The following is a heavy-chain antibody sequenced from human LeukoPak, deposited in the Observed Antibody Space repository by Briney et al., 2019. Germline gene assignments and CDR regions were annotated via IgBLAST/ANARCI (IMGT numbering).Heavy chain of an antibody. D-gene: IGHD1-26*01. CDR1: RYTFTNNW. V-gene: IGHV3-74*01. J-gene: IGHJ3*02. CDR2: ISRDGTVT. CDR3: VREVGAPGSFDI. Sequence: GGSLRLSCVGSRYTFTNNWMHWVRQVPGKGLMWVSRISRDGTVTDYADSVKGRFAISRDNAKNTLYLQMNSLRGEDTGLFYCVREVGAPGSFDIWGQGTLVTVSS.